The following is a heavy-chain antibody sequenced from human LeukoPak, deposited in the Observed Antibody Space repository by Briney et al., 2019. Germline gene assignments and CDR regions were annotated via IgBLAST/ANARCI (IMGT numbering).Heavy chain of an antibody. J-gene: IGHJ3*02. V-gene: IGHV3-7*01. CDR1: GFTFSSYA. CDR3: ATYSGPDKWDASDM. CDR2: IRVDGSTE. D-gene: IGHD1-26*01. Sequence: PGGSLRLSCAASGFTFSSYAMTWVRQAPGKGLECVATIRVDGSTEYPVDSMKGRFTISRDNAKNSLHLQMNSLRAEDTAVYYCATYSGPDKWDASDMWGQGTLVTVSS.